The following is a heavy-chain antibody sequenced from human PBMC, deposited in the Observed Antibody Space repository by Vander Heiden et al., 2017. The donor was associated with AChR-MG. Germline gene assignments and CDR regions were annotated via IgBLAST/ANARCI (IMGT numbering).Heavy chain of an antibody. Sequence: EVQLVESGGGLVKPGGSLRRSCAASGFTFSSYSMNWVRQAPGKGLEWVSSISSSSSYIYYADSVKGRFTISRDNAKNSLYLQMNSLRAEDTAVYYCAAYSSGRLGAYWGQGTLVTVSS. V-gene: IGHV3-21*01. CDR3: AAYSSGRLGAY. CDR2: ISSSSSYI. D-gene: IGHD6-19*01. J-gene: IGHJ4*02. CDR1: GFTFSSYS.